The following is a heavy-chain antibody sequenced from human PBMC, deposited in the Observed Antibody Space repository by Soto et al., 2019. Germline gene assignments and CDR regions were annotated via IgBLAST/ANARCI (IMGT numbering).Heavy chain of an antibody. D-gene: IGHD4-17*01. Sequence: EVQLVESGGGLVKPGGSLRLSCAASGFTFSNAWMSWVRQAPGKGLEWVGRIKSKTDGGTTDYAAPVKGRFTISRDDSKNTLYLQMNSLKTEDTAVYYRTTEYGDYGAFDYWGQGTLVTVSS. V-gene: IGHV3-15*01. J-gene: IGHJ4*02. CDR2: IKSKTDGGTT. CDR3: TTEYGDYGAFDY. CDR1: GFTFSNAW.